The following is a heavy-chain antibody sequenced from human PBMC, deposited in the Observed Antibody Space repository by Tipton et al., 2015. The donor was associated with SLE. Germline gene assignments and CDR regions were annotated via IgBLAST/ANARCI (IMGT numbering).Heavy chain of an antibody. J-gene: IGHJ4*02. Sequence: TLSLTCTVSGGSISSSSYYWDWIRQPPGKGLEWIGSMYYSGSTYYNPSLKSRVTITIDTSKNQFSLKLSSMTAADTAVYYCARHERWPNFDYWGQGTLVTVSS. CDR1: GGSISSSSYY. V-gene: IGHV4-39*07. CDR2: MYYSGST. CDR3: ARHERWPNFDY. D-gene: IGHD6-19*01.